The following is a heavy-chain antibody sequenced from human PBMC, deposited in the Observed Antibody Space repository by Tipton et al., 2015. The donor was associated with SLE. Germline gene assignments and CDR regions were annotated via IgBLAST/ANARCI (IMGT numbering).Heavy chain of an antibody. J-gene: IGHJ4*02. CDR2: VYHTGSA. V-gene: IGHV4-39*07. Sequence: TLSLTCHVSGASISNSSWHWNWIRQTPGKGLEWLGSVYHTGSALYNPSLKSRLSISVDTSMNQFSLRLSSVTAADTAVYYCARYIVVVRYFDYWGQGTLVTVSS. CDR1: GASISNSSWH. D-gene: IGHD2-21*01. CDR3: ARYIVVVRYFDY.